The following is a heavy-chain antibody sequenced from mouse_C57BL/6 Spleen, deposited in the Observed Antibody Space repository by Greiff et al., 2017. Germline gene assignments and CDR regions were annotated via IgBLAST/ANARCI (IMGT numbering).Heavy chain of an antibody. CDR1: GYTFTSYG. CDR2: ILPRSGNT. J-gene: IGHJ1*03. D-gene: IGHD2-3*01. Sequence: QVQLQQSGAELARPGASVKLSCTASGYTFTSYGISLLKPSTGQGLPWTGEILPRSGNTYYNEKFKGKATITADKASSKAYMELRSLTSEDSAVYFCARSTDGYYGYFAVGGTGTTVTVSA. CDR3: ARSTDGYYGYFAV. V-gene: IGHV1-81*01.